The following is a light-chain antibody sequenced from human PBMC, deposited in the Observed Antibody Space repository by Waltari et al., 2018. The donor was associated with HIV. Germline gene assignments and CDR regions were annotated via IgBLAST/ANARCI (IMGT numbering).Light chain of an antibody. CDR1: SSDVGGYNY. V-gene: IGLV2-23*02. Sequence: QSALTQPASVSGSPGQSITISCTGTSSDVGGYNYVSWYQQHPGKAPKLMIYDVSKRPSGVSKRFSGSKSGNAASLTISGLQAEDEADYYCCSYARSVVFGGGTKLTVL. J-gene: IGLJ2*01. CDR2: DVS. CDR3: CSYARSVV.